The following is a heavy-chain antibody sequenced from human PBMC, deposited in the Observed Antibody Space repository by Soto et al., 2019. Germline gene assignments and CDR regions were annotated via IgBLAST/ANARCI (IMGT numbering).Heavy chain of an antibody. CDR1: GFTFSSYA. CDR3: AKITAMGDNYYYYGMDV. D-gene: IGHD5-18*01. J-gene: IGHJ6*02. V-gene: IGHV3-23*01. Sequence: GGSLRLSCAASGFTFSSYAMSWVRQAPGKGLEWVSGISDSGGSTYYADSVKGRFTISRDNSKNTLYLQMNSLRAEDTAVYYCAKITAMGDNYYYYGMDVWGQGTTVTVSS. CDR2: ISDSGGST.